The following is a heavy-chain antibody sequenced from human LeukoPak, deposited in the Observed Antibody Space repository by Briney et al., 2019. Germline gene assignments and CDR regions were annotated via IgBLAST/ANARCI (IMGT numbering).Heavy chain of an antibody. CDR2: ISGSGGST. CDR3: AKGNGWQLCLDY. V-gene: IGHV3-23*01. CDR1: GFTFSSYA. D-gene: IGHD2-2*01. Sequence: PGGSLRLSCAASGFTFSSYAMSRVRQAPGKGLEWVSAISGSGGSTYYADSVKGRFTISRDNSKNTLYLQMNSLRAEDTAVYYCAKGNGWQLCLDYWGQGTLVTVSS. J-gene: IGHJ4*02.